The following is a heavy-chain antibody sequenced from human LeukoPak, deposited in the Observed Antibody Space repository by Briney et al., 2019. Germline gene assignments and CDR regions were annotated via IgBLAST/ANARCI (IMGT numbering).Heavy chain of an antibody. CDR2: IYSGGST. D-gene: IGHD6-19*01. J-gene: IGHJ4*02. Sequence: GGSLRLSCAASGFTFRNYAMSWVRQAPGKGLEWVSVIYSGGSTYYADSVKGRFTISRDNSKNTLYLQMNSLRAEDTAVYYCATSIAVAGTDYWGQGTLVTVSS. CDR3: ATSIAVAGTDY. CDR1: GFTFRNYA. V-gene: IGHV3-66*01.